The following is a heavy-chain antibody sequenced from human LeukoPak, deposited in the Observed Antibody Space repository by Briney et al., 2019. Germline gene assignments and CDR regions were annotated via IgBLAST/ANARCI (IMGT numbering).Heavy chain of an antibody. CDR3: ARDLLSGIPGWLDP. Sequence: KPSETLSLTCTVSGGSISSGSYYWSWIRQPAGKGLEWIGRIYTSGSTNYNPSLKSRVTISVDTSKNQFSLKLSSVTAADTAVYYCARDLLSGIPGWLDPWGQGTLVTVSS. D-gene: IGHD6-13*01. CDR2: IYTSGST. CDR1: GGSISSGSYY. J-gene: IGHJ5*02. V-gene: IGHV4-61*02.